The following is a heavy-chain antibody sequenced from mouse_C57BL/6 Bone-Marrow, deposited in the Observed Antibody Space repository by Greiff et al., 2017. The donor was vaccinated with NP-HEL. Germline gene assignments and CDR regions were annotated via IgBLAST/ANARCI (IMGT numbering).Heavy chain of an antibody. CDR1: EYEFPSHD. CDR2: INSDGGST. CDR3: ARLDYYGSSYAMDY. Sequence: DVQLQESGGGLVQPGESLKLSCESNEYEFPSHDMSWVRKTPEKRLELVAAINSDGGSTYYPDTMERRFIISRDNTKKTLYLQMSSLRSEDTALYYCARLDYYGSSYAMDYWGQGTSVTVSS. D-gene: IGHD1-1*01. J-gene: IGHJ4*01. V-gene: IGHV5-2*01.